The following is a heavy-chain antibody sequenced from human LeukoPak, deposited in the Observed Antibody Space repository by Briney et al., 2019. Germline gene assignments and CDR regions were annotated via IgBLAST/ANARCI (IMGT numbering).Heavy chain of an antibody. D-gene: IGHD3-10*01. CDR1: GFTFSSYG. J-gene: IGHJ4*02. CDR2: ISGSGGST. V-gene: IGHV3-23*01. CDR3: AKVSGTMVRGAAFDY. Sequence: GGSLRLSCAASGFTFSSYGMSWVRQAPGKGLEWVSAISGSGGSTYYADSVKGRFTISRDNSKNTLYLQMNSLRAEDTAVYYCAKVSGTMVRGAAFDYWGQGTLVTVSS.